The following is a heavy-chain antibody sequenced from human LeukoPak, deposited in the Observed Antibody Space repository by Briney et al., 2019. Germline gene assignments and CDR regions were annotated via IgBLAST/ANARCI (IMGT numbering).Heavy chain of an antibody. CDR2: LSGDGYST. CDR1: GFTFRCYG. J-gene: IGHJ4*02. Sequence: GGSLRLSCTASGFTFRCYGMTWVRQAPGKGLEWVSGLSGDGYSTYYADSVKGRFTISRDNSKNTLYLQMNSLRADDTAEYYCAKHSSGWFGSRRDFDYWGQGTLVTVSS. CDR3: AKHSSGWFGSRRDFDY. D-gene: IGHD6-19*01. V-gene: IGHV3-23*01.